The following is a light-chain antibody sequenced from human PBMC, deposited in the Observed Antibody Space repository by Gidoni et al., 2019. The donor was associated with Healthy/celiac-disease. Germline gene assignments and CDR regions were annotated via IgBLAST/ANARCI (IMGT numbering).Light chain of an antibody. CDR1: HLISSY. V-gene: IGKV1-39*01. J-gene: IGKJ1*01. Sequence: EIQMTQSPSSLSASVGDRVTITCRASHLISSYLNWYQQKPGKAPKLLIYAASSLQSGVPSRFSGSGSGTDFTLTISSLQPEDFATYYCQQSYSTPRTFGQGTKVEIK. CDR2: AAS. CDR3: QQSYSTPRT.